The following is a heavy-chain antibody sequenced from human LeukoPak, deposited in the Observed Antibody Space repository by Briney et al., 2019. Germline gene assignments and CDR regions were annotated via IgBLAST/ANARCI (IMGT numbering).Heavy chain of an antibody. J-gene: IGHJ4*02. V-gene: IGHV4-59*01. CDR3: ARDILMVGATHYFDH. CDR1: GGSITTYY. Sequence: SXTLSLTCTVSGGSITTYYWSWLRQSPGRGLEWIGYIHHSVSPTYNPSLKSRVTISVDTSKNQFSLKVTSVTAADTAVYYCARDILMVGATHYFDHWGQGTLVTVSS. CDR2: IHHSVSP. D-gene: IGHD1-26*01.